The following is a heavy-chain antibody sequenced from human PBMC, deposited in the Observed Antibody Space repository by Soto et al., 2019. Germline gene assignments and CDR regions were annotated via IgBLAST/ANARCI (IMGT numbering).Heavy chain of an antibody. CDR3: AIFYLPDLQDAFDI. CDR2: ISTSGRT. Sequence: SETLSLTCSVSGGSINSDYCTWIRQSAGKGLEWIGRISTSGRTTYNPSLKSRVTMSIDTSRNQFSLTLISVTAADTALYYCAIFYLPDLQDAFDI. CDR1: GGSINSDY. J-gene: IGHJ3*02. V-gene: IGHV4-4*07. D-gene: IGHD3-3*01.